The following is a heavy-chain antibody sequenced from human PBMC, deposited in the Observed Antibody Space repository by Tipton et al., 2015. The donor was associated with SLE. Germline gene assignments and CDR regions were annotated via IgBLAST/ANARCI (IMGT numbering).Heavy chain of an antibody. CDR3: ARDRYYGSRRFDY. J-gene: IGHJ4*02. D-gene: IGHD3-10*01. CDR1: GASISSGSNY. CDR2: ISNSGST. V-gene: IGHV4-31*03. Sequence: TLSLTCTVSGASISSGSNYWTWIRQHPGKGLEWIGHISNSGSTYYTPSLKSRVTISVDTSKNQFSLKLTSVTAADTAVYYCARDRYYGSRRFDYWGQAIRVTVSS.